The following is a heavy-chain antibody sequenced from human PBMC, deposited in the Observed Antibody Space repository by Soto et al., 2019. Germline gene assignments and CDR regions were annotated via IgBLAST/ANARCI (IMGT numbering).Heavy chain of an antibody. D-gene: IGHD6-13*01. Sequence: ASVKVSCKXSGYTFTSYGISWVRQAPGQGLEWMGWISAYNGNTNYAQKLQGRVTMTTDTSTSTAYMELRSLRSDDTAVYYCATDRGYSSSWYDYYYGMDVWGQGTTVTVSS. CDR3: ATDRGYSSSWYDYYYGMDV. CDR1: GYTFTSYG. J-gene: IGHJ6*02. CDR2: ISAYNGNT. V-gene: IGHV1-18*01.